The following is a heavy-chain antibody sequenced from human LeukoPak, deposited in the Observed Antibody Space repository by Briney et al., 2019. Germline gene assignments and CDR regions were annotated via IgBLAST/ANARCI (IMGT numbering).Heavy chain of an antibody. J-gene: IGHJ5*02. CDR2: ISSSSSYI. V-gene: IGHV3-21*01. CDR1: GFTFSSYA. D-gene: IGHD2-2*01. CDR3: AREGCSSTSCYGWFDP. Sequence: GGSLRLSCAASGFTFSSYAMNWVRQAPGKGLEWVSSISSSSSYIYYADSVKGRFTISRDNAKNSLYLQMNSLRAEDTAVYYCAREGCSSTSCYGWFDPWGQGTLVTVSS.